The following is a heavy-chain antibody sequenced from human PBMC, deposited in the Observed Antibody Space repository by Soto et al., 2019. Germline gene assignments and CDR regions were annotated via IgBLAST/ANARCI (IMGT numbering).Heavy chain of an antibody. V-gene: IGHV1-2*04. CDR3: ARVKDYDFWSGYSVYYGMDV. CDR2: INPNSGGT. Sequence: GSSVKVSCKASGYSFTGYYMHWVRQAPGQGLEWMGWINPNSGGTNYAQKFQGWVTMTRDTSISTAYMELSRLRSDDTAVYYCARVKDYDFWSGYSVYYGMDVWGQGTTVTVSS. D-gene: IGHD3-3*01. CDR1: GYSFTGYY. J-gene: IGHJ6*02.